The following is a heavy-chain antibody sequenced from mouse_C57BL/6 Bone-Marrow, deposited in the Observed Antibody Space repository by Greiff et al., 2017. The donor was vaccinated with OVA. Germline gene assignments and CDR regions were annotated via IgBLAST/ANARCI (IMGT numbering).Heavy chain of an antibody. CDR2: IDPENGDT. CDR1: GFNIKDDY. V-gene: IGHV14-4*01. Sequence: DVQLQESGAELVRPGASVKLSCTASGFNIKDDYMHWVKQRPEQGLEWIGWIDPENGDTEYASKFQGKATITADTSSNTAYLQLSSLTSEDTAVYYCTFYWGFAYWGQGTLVTVTA. CDR3: TFYWGFAY. J-gene: IGHJ3*01. D-gene: IGHD2-1*01.